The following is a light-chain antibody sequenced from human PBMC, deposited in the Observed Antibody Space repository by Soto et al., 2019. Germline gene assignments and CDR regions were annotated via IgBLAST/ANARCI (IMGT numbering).Light chain of an antibody. J-gene: IGKJ5*01. CDR1: QGISSY. V-gene: IGKV1-9*01. CDR2: AAS. Sequence: DIQRTQSPSTLSASIGDRVTITCRASQGISSYLAWSQHKPGKAPRLLIYAASTLQSGVPSRFSGSGSGTEFTLTITSLQPEDFATYYCQQHNIYPITFGQGTRLEIK. CDR3: QQHNIYPIT.